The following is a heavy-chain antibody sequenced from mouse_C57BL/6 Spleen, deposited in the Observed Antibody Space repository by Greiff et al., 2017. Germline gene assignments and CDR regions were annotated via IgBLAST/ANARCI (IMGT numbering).Heavy chain of an antibody. V-gene: IGHV1-80*01. Sequence: VQLQQSGAELVKPGASVKISCKASGFAFSSYWMNWVKQRPGKGLEWIGQIYPGDGDTYYNGQFKGTFTLTADKSSSTAYMQLSSLTSEESAVYFCARSSLYAMDYWGQGTSVTVSS. CDR3: ARSSLYAMDY. J-gene: IGHJ4*01. CDR1: GFAFSSYW. CDR2: IYPGDGDT.